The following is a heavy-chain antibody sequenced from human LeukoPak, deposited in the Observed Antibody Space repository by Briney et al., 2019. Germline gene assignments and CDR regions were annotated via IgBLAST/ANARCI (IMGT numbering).Heavy chain of an antibody. CDR1: GFTFDDYT. D-gene: IGHD3-3*01. J-gene: IGHJ6*03. Sequence: GGSLRLSCAASGFTFDDYTMHWVRQAPGKGLEWVSLISWDGGSTYYADSVKGRFTISRDNSKNSLYLQMNSLRTEDTALHYCAKDRVRFLEWLFQGMDVWGKGTTVTVSS. CDR3: AKDRVRFLEWLFQGMDV. CDR2: ISWDGGST. V-gene: IGHV3-43*01.